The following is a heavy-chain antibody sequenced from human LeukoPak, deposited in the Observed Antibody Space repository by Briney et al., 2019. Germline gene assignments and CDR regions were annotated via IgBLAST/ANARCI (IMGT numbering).Heavy chain of an antibody. D-gene: IGHD2-2*01. CDR1: GFTFSSYS. J-gene: IGHJ5*02. Sequence: GGSLRLSCAASGFTFSSYSMNWVRQAPGKGLEWVSYISSSSSTIYYADSVKGRFTISRDNAKNSLYLQMNSLRAEDTAVYYCAKGKYQLREGWFDPWGQGTLVTVSS. CDR2: ISSSSSTI. V-gene: IGHV3-48*04. CDR3: AKGKYQLREGWFDP.